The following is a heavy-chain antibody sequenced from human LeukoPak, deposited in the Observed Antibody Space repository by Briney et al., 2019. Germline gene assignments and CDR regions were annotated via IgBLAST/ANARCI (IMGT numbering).Heavy chain of an antibody. CDR3: TTDSGSATHPPSRY. Sequence: PGGSLRLSCAASGFTFSNAWMSWVRQAPGKGLEWVGRIKSKTDGGTTDYAAPVKGRFTISRDDSKNTLYLQMNSLKIEDTAVYYCTTDSGSATHPPSRYWGQGTLVTVSS. CDR1: GFTFSNAW. J-gene: IGHJ4*02. CDR2: IKSKTDGGTT. V-gene: IGHV3-15*01. D-gene: IGHD3-22*01.